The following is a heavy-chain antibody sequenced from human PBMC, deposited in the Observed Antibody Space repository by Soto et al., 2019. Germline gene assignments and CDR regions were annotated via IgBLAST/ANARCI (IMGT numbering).Heavy chain of an antibody. V-gene: IGHV3-7*03. CDR2: IKEDGSEK. J-gene: IGHJ4*02. D-gene: IGHD2-21*01. CDR1: GFTFSTFW. Sequence: GGSLRLSCAASGFTFSTFWMTWVRQAPGKGLEWVTNIKEDGSEKYYVDSVKGRFTISRDNAKNSLYLQMSSLRAEDTAMYYCMRAYSYWGQGTLVTVSS. CDR3: MRAYSY.